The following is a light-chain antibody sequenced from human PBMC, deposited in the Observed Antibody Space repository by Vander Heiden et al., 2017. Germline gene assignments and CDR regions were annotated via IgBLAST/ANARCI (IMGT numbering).Light chain of an antibody. J-gene: IGKJ1*01. CDR1: QGISNY. Sequence: DIQMTQTPSSMSASVGDRVTITCRASQGISNYLAWYQQKPGKVPKLLIYAASTLQAGVLCTFRGCGPGTDFTLTISSLLPEDLATYYSEGDKGAPSTFRYRIKV. CDR2: AAS. V-gene: IGKV1-27*01. CDR3: EGDKGAPST.